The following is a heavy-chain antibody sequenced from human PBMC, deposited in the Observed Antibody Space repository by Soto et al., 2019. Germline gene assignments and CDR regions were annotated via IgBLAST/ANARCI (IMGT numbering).Heavy chain of an antibody. V-gene: IGHV2-5*02. J-gene: IGHJ5*02. CDR1: GFSLTTRGVG. CDR3: AHIPNYYQYDWFDP. Sequence: QITLKESGPTLVEPTQTLTLTCTFSGFSLTTRGVGVGWIRQPPGKALECLALIYWDDDKRYSPSLQSRLSITKDTSKNQVVLTMPNVDPVDTATYYCAHIPNYYQYDWFDPWGQGTLVSVSS. D-gene: IGHD3-16*01. CDR2: IYWDDDK.